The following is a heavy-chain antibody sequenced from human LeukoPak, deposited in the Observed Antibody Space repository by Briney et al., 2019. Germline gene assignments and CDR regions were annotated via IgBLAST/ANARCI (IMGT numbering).Heavy chain of an antibody. CDR3: ARRYSSGWYGGYFDY. V-gene: IGHV4-39*01. Sequence: SETLSLTCTVSGGSISSSSYYWGWIRQPPGKGLEWIGSIYYSGSTYYNPSLKSRVTISVDTSKNQFSLKLSSVTAADTAVYYCARRYSSGWYGGYFDYWGQGTLVTVPS. D-gene: IGHD6-19*01. CDR2: IYYSGST. J-gene: IGHJ4*02. CDR1: GGSISSSSYY.